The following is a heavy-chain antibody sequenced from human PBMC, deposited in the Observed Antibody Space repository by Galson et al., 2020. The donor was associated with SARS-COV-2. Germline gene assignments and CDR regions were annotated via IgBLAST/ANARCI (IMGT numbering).Heavy chain of an antibody. V-gene: IGHV4-34*01. J-gene: IGHJ4*02. Sequence: SETLSLTCAVYGGSFSGYYWSWIRQPPGKGLEWIGEINHSGSTNYNPSLKSRVTISVDTSKNQFSLKLSSVTAADTAVYYCARASGYDPLGLSSFDYWGQGTLVTVSS. CDR3: ARASGYDPLGLSSFDY. CDR2: INHSGST. D-gene: IGHD5-12*01. CDR1: GGSFSGYY.